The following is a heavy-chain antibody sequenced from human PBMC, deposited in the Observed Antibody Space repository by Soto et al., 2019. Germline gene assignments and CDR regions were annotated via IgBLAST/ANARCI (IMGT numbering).Heavy chain of an antibody. V-gene: IGHV3-66*01. D-gene: IGHD2-15*01. Sequence: PGGSLRLSCAASGFTVSSNYMSWVRQAPGKGLEWVSVIYSGGSTYYADSVKGRFTISRDNSKNTLYLQMNSLRAEDTAVYYCARGLVVAAIHDAFDIWGQGTMVTVSS. CDR2: IYSGGST. CDR1: GFTVSSNY. CDR3: ARGLVVAAIHDAFDI. J-gene: IGHJ3*02.